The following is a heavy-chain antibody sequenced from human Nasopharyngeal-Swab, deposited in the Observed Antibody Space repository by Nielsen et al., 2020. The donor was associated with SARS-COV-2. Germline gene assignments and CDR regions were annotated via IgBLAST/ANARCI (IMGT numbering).Heavy chain of an antibody. Sequence: ASVKVSCKASGYTFTSYGISWVRQAPGQGLEWMGWISSYNGNTNYAQKLQGRVTIITDTSTSTAYMELRSLRSDDTAVYYCASNPLYCSSTSCYHDAFDIWGQGTMVTVSS. CDR1: GYTFTSYG. CDR3: ASNPLYCSSTSCYHDAFDI. V-gene: IGHV1-18*01. J-gene: IGHJ3*02. CDR2: ISSYNGNT. D-gene: IGHD2-2*01.